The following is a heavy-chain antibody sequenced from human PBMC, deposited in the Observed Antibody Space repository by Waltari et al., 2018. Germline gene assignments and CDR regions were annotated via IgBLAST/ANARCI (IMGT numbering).Heavy chain of an antibody. V-gene: IGHV3-74*01. CDR2: ITGDGRVT. CDR3: VRGVAVAGNPNWFDP. D-gene: IGHD6-19*01. J-gene: IGHJ5*02. Sequence: EVQLVESGGGLVQPGGSLTLSCAASGFTFSTYWMHWVRQAPGKGPVWVSRITGDGRVTGYAESVKGRFTISRDNAKNTVYLQMNSLRAEDSAFYYCVRGVAVAGNPNWFDPWGQGTLVTVSS. CDR1: GFTFSTYW.